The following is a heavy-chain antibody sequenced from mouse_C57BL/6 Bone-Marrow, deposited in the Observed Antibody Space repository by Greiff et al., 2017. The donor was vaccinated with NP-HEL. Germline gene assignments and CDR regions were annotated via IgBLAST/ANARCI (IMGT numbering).Heavy chain of an antibody. Sequence: VKLVESGPGLVAPSQSLSITCTVSGFSLTSYAISWVRQPPGKGLEWLGVIWPGGGTNYNSALKSSLSISKDNSKSQVFLKMNSLQTDDTARYYCARNYLLMTTVVASWYFDVWGTGTTVTVSS. CDR3: ARNYLLMTTVVASWYFDV. CDR2: IWPGGGT. J-gene: IGHJ1*03. CDR1: GFSLTSYA. V-gene: IGHV2-9-1*01. D-gene: IGHD1-1*01.